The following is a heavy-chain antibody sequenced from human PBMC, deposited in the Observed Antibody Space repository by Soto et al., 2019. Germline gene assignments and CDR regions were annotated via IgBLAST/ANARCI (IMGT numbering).Heavy chain of an antibody. V-gene: IGHV4-59*01. J-gene: IGHJ4*02. CDR3: AGTYYDFWSGYPFDY. CDR2: IYYSGST. CDR1: GGSISSYY. D-gene: IGHD3-3*01. Sequence: PSETQSLTRTVSGGSISSYYWSWIRQPPGKGLEWIGYIYYSGSTNYNPSLKSRVTISVDTSKNQFSLKLSSVTAADTAVYYCAGTYYDFWSGYPFDYWGQGTLVTVSS.